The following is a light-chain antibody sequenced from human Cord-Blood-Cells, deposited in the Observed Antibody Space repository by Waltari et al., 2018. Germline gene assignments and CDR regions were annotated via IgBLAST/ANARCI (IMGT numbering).Light chain of an antibody. V-gene: IGLV2-14*01. CDR3: SSYTSSSTYVV. Sequence: QSALTQPASVSGSPAQSITISCTGTSRDVGGSNFVSWYQQHPGKAPKLMIYCVSNRPSGVSNRFSGSKSGNTASLTISGLQAEDEADYYCSSYTSSSTYVVFGGGTKLTVL. J-gene: IGLJ2*01. CDR2: CVS. CDR1: SRDVGGSNF.